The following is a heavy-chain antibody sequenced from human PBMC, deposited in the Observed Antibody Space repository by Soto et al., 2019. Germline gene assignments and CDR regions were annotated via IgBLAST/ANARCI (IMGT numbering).Heavy chain of an antibody. V-gene: IGHV4-30-4*01. Sequence: QVQLQESGPGLVKPSQTLSLTCTVSGGSISSGDYYWSWIRQPPGKGLEWIGYIYYSGSTYYNPSLKGRVTISVDTSKNQFSLKLSSVTAADTAVYYCARDAGGDSYNYYFDYWGQGTLVTVSS. D-gene: IGHD2-21*02. CDR3: ARDAGGDSYNYYFDY. J-gene: IGHJ4*02. CDR2: IYYSGST. CDR1: GGSISSGDYY.